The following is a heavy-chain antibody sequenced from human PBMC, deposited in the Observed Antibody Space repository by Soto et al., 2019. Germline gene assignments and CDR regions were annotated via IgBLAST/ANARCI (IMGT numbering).Heavy chain of an antibody. V-gene: IGHV4-30-4*01. Sequence: SETLSLTCTVSGGSISSGDYYWSWIRQPPGKGLEWIGYIYYSGSTYYNPSLKSRVTISVDTSKNQFSLKLSSVTAADTAVYYCARDGGTYYYDSSGPTYAFDIWGQGTVVTVS. CDR2: IYYSGST. CDR3: ARDGGTYYYDSSGPTYAFDI. D-gene: IGHD3-22*01. J-gene: IGHJ3*02. CDR1: GGSISSGDYY.